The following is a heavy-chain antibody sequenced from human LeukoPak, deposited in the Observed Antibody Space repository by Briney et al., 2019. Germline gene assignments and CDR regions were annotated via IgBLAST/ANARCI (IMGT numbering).Heavy chain of an antibody. V-gene: IGHV3-30*03. J-gene: IGHJ4*02. D-gene: IGHD6-19*01. CDR1: GFTFHDHG. Sequence: GTSLRPSCAASGFTFHDHGMDWVRQAPGKGLEWVAVIAADGGVKQYADFVKGRFSLSRDNSKNTLFLEMNGLTIEDTAVYYCAREATWGQWYFDLWGQGAPVTVSS. CDR3: AREATWGQWYFDL. CDR2: IAADGGVK.